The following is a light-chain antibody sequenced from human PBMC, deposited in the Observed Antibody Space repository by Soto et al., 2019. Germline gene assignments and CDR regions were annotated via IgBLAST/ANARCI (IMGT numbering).Light chain of an antibody. Sequence: QSALTQPASVSGSPGQSITISCTGTSSDVGGYNYVSWYQHHPGKAPKLMIYEVTNRPSGISNRFSGSKSGNTASLTISGFQAEDEADYYCSSYTSSSTYVFGTGTKVTVL. CDR2: EVT. CDR3: SSYTSSSTYV. CDR1: SSDVGGYNY. J-gene: IGLJ1*01. V-gene: IGLV2-14*01.